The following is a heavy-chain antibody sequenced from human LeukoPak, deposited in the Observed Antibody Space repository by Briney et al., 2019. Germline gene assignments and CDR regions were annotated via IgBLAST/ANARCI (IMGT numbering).Heavy chain of an antibody. Sequence: GASVKVSCKASGYTFTSYGISWVRQAPGQGLEWMGWISAYNGNTIYAQKLQGRVTMTTDTSTSTAYMELSSLRSEDTAVYYCARGHFLRGEKQGPNWGQGTLVTVSS. V-gene: IGHV1-18*01. CDR3: ARGHFLRGEKQGPN. CDR2: ISAYNGNT. CDR1: GYTFTSYG. J-gene: IGHJ4*02. D-gene: IGHD3-10*01.